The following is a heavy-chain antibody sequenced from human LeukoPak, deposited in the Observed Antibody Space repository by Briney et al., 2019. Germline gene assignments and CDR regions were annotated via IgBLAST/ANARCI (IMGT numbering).Heavy chain of an antibody. V-gene: IGHV1-2*02. CDR1: GFTVTGYY. D-gene: IGHD5-18*01. J-gene: IGHJ4*02. CDR3: TRGGPEGSGYSYGSHDY. CDR2: INPNSGAT. Sequence: ASVKVSCKASGFTVTGYYMHWVRQAPGQGLEWMGWINPNSGATNYAQKFQGRDTMTRDTSVSTVYMELSRLRSDDTAVYYCTRGGPEGSGYSYGSHDYWGQGTLVTVSS.